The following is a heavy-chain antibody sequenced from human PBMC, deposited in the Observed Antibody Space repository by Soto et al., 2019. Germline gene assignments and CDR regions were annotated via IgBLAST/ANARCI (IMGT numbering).Heavy chain of an antibody. V-gene: IGHV1-3*01. Sequence: ASVKVSCKASGYTFTSYAMHWVRQAPGQRLEWMGWINAGNGNTKYSQKFQGRVTITRDTSASTAYMELSSLRSEDTAVYYCARAPSWVAATPFTQVDYWGQGTLVTVSS. J-gene: IGHJ4*02. D-gene: IGHD2-15*01. CDR1: GYTFTSYA. CDR2: INAGNGNT. CDR3: ARAPSWVAATPFTQVDY.